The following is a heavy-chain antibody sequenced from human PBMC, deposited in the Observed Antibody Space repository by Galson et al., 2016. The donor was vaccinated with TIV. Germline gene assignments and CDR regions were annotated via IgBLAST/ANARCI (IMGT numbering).Heavy chain of an antibody. V-gene: IGHV3-30*04. CDR1: GFTFSSYD. Sequence: SLRLSCAASGFTFSSYDLHWVRQAPGKGLEWVAVISYDGSNRYYADSVKGRFTISRDKSKSTLYLQMDSLRTEDTAVYYCARVFQSYQLDYWGQGTLVTVSS. J-gene: IGHJ4*02. D-gene: IGHD2-2*01. CDR2: ISYDGSNR. CDR3: ARVFQSYQLDY.